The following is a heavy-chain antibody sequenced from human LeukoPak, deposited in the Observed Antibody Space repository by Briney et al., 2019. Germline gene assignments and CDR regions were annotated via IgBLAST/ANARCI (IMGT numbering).Heavy chain of an antibody. CDR3: ARWRGGSVWFDP. J-gene: IGHJ5*02. D-gene: IGHD2-15*01. CDR2: INPSGGSS. CDR1: GCTFTSYY. Sequence: ASVKVSCKASGCTFTSYYIHWVRQAPGQGLEWMGIINPSGGSSTYAQKFHARVTMTRDTSTSTVYMELSSLRSEDTAVYFCARWRGGSVWFDPWGQGTLVTVSS. V-gene: IGHV1-46*01.